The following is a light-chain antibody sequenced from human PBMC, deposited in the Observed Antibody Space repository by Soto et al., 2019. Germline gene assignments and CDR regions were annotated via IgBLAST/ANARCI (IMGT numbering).Light chain of an antibody. J-gene: IGLJ1*01. CDR3: SSYTSSSTYV. Sequence: QSALTQPASVSGSPGQSITISCTGTRSDVGGYNYVSWYQQHPGKAPKLMIYEVSNRPSGVSNRFSGSKSGNTASLTISGLQAEDEADYCCSSYTSSSTYVFGTGTKVTVL. CDR2: EVS. CDR1: RSDVGGYNY. V-gene: IGLV2-14*01.